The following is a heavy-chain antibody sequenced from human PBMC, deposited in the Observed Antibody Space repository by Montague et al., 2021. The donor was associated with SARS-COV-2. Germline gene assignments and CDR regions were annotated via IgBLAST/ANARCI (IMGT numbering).Heavy chain of an antibody. CDR3: ARVHFVSSGWYPDAFDI. CDR2: IYYSGST. V-gene: IGHV4-31*03. CDR1: GGSINSGGYY. Sequence: TLSLTCTVSGGSINSGGYYWSWIRQHPGKGLEWIGYIYYSGSTSYHPSLKSRLTVSVDTSKNQFSLKLSSVTAADTAVYYCARVHFVSSGWYPDAFDIWGQGTMVTVSS. J-gene: IGHJ3*02. D-gene: IGHD6-19*01.